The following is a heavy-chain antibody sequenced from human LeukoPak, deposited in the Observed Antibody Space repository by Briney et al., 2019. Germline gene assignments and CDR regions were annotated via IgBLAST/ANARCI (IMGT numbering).Heavy chain of an antibody. CDR3: ARDSGSYYAPSEGAFDI. CDR1: GFTFSSYS. J-gene: IGHJ3*02. Sequence: GGSLRLSCAASGFTFSSYSMSWIRQAPGKGLEWVSYISSSGSTIYYADSVKGRFTISRDNAKNSLYLQMNSLRAEDTAVYYCARDSGSYYAPSEGAFDIWGQGTMVTVSS. CDR2: ISSSGSTI. D-gene: IGHD1-26*01. V-gene: IGHV3-48*04.